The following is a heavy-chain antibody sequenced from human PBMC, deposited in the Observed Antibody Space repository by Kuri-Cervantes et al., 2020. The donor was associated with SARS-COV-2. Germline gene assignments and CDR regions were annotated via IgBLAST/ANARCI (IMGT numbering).Heavy chain of an antibody. CDR3: AKTTMVQGVIISGWIDY. V-gene: IGHV3-53*01. CDR2: IYSGGST. Sequence: GESLKISCAASGFTVSSNYMSWVRQAPGQGLEWVSVIYSGGSTYHADSVKGRFTITRDNSKNTLYLQMNILRAEDTAVYYCAKTTMVQGVIISGWIDYWGQGTLVTVSS. CDR1: GFTVSSNY. D-gene: IGHD3-10*01. J-gene: IGHJ4*02.